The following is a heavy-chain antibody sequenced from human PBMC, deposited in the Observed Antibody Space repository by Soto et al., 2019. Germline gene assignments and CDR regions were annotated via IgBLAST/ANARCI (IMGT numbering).Heavy chain of an antibody. Sequence: ETLSLTCTISGDSISGYYWGWIRQPPEKGLEWIGYIYYSGTTNYNPSLKSRVSISVDTSKNQFSLKLRSVTAADTAVYYCARGGFETMFRFLAPNDYWGRGTLVTVSS. D-gene: IGHD3-3*01. CDR3: ARGGFETMFRFLAPNDY. CDR1: GDSISGYY. CDR2: IYYSGTT. J-gene: IGHJ4*02. V-gene: IGHV4-59*01.